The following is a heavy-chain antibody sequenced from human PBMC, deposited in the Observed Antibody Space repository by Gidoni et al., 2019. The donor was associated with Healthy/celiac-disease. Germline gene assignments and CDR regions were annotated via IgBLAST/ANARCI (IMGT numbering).Heavy chain of an antibody. J-gene: IGHJ6*02. Sequence: EVQLLASGGGLVQPGGSLRLSCAASGFTFSSYAMSWVRQAQGKGLEWVSAISGSGGSTYYADSVKSRFTISRDNSKNTLYLQMNSLRAEDTAVYYCAKLPSYYYYGMDVWGQGTTVTVSS. CDR3: AKLPSYYYYGMDV. V-gene: IGHV3-23*01. CDR1: GFTFSSYA. CDR2: ISGSGGST.